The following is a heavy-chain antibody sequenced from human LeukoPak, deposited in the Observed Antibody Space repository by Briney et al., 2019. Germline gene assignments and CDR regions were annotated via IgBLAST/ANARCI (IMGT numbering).Heavy chain of an antibody. CDR1: GFTFGDYY. V-gene: IGHV3-11*04. D-gene: IGHD4-17*01. CDR3: ARRRTTVTTSLDY. CDR2: ISGSGSTI. J-gene: IGHJ4*02. Sequence: PGGSLRLSCAASGFTFGDYYMSWIRQAPGKGLEWVSYISGSGSTIYYADSVKGRFTISRDNAKNSLYLQMNSLRAEDTAVYYCARRRTTVTTSLDYWGQGTLVTVSS.